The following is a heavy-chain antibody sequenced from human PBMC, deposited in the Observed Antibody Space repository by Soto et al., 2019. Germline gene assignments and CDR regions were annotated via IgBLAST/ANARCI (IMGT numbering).Heavy chain of an antibody. J-gene: IGHJ6*02. CDR2: TFIGGST. V-gene: IGHV3-53*01. CDR3: AKTPPSTIHGWAVGMEV. D-gene: IGHD2-8*01. CDR1: GSTATSHY. Sequence: PXRCLRLSRLAAGSTATSHYMVWVRQPPGKGLEWVATTFIGGSTNYADSVKGRFTISRDNSKNTVYLQMNNLRVEDTAVYYCAKTPPSTIHGWAVGMEVWGQGTTVTVS.